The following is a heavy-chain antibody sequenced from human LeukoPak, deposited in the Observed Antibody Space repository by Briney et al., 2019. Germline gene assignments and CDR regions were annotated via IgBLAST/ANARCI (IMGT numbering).Heavy chain of an antibody. Sequence: ASVKVSCKASGYIFSSYGISWVRQAPGRGFEWMGWISAYNGNTNNAQKLQGRISMTTDTSTSTAYMELRSLRSDDTAVYYCARTWGRIYYFDYWGQGTLVTVSS. CDR2: ISAYNGNT. V-gene: IGHV1-18*01. D-gene: IGHD7-27*01. CDR1: GYIFSSYG. CDR3: ARTWGRIYYFDY. J-gene: IGHJ4*02.